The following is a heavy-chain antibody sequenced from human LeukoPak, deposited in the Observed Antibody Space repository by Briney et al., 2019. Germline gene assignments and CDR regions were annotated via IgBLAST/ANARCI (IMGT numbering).Heavy chain of an antibody. D-gene: IGHD6-6*01. J-gene: IGHJ5*02. Sequence: ASVKVSCKASGYTFTSXYMXXXRQAXGQGLEWMGWINPNSGGTNYAQKFQGRVTMTRDTSISTAYMELSRLRSDDTAVYYCARDSAPPWGQGTLVTVSS. CDR1: GYTFTSXY. V-gene: IGHV1-2*02. CDR3: ARDSAPP. CDR2: INPNSGGT.